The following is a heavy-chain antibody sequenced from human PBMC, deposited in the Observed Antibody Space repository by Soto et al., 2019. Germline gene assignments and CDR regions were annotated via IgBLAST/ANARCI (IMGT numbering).Heavy chain of an antibody. Sequence: LSLTCAVSGGSISSGGYSWSWIRQPPGKGLEWIGYIYHSGSTYYNPSLKSRVTISVDRSKNQFSLKLSSVTAADTAVYYCARSGRGEIDYWGQGTLVTVSS. CDR1: GGSISSGGYS. CDR2: IYHSGST. D-gene: IGHD3-10*01. V-gene: IGHV4-30-2*01. J-gene: IGHJ4*02. CDR3: ARSGRGEIDY.